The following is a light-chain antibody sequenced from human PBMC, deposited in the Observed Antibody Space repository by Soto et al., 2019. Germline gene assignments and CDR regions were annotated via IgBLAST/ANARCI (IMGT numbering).Light chain of an antibody. Sequence: QSALTQPASVSGSPGQSITISCTGTSSDVGAYDFVSWYQQHPDKAPKLMINEVSNRPSGVSNRFSGSKSVNTATLTSSGLQAEDEADYYCSSYTSSSTRVFGTGTKLTVL. V-gene: IGLV2-14*03. CDR3: SSYTSSSTRV. CDR1: SSDVGAYDF. CDR2: EVS. J-gene: IGLJ1*01.